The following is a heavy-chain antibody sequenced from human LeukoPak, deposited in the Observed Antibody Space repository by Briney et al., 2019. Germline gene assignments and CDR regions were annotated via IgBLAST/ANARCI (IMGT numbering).Heavy chain of an antibody. CDR1: GGSFSGYY. J-gene: IGHJ5*02. CDR3: ARVTAILLWFGEQENWFDP. CDR2: INHSGST. V-gene: IGHV4-34*01. Sequence: SETLSLTCAVYGGSFSGYYWSWIRQPPGKGLEWIGEINHSGSTNYNPSLKCRVTISVDTSKNQFSLKLSSVTAADTAVYYCARVTAILLWFGEQENWFDPWGQGTLVTVSS. D-gene: IGHD3-10*01.